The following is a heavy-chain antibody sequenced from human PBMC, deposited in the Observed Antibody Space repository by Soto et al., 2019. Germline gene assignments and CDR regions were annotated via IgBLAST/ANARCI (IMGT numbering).Heavy chain of an antibody. CDR2: IYYTGGT. V-gene: IGHV4-31*03. CDR1: GGSISSGGFF. CDR3: ARSTGTYFDY. D-gene: IGHD1-1*01. J-gene: IGHJ4*02. Sequence: SETLSLTCNVSGGSISSGGFFWNWIRQHPGKGLEWIGYIYYTGGTDYNPSLKSRVTISRDTSKNHLSLILGSVTAADTAMYYCARSTGTYFDYWGQGTPVTV.